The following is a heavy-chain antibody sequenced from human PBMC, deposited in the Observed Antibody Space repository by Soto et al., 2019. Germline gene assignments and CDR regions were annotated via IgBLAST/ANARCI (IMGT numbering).Heavy chain of an antibody. CDR1: GVSISSSSYY. CDR3: ARDQHRYYYDSSGYFDY. CDR2: IYYSEST. D-gene: IGHD3-22*01. V-gene: IGHV4-39*02. J-gene: IGHJ4*02. Sequence: PSETLSLTCTVSGVSISSSSYYWGWIRQPPGKGLEWIGSIYYSESTYYNQSLKGRVTISVDTSKTQFSLKLSSVTAADTAVYYCARDQHRYYYDSSGYFDYWGQGTLVTVSS.